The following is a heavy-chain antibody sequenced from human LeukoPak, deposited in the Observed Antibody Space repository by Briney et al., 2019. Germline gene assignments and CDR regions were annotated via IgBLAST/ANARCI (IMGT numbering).Heavy chain of an antibody. CDR3: ARDLPPSIAVAGLYYYYGMDV. D-gene: IGHD6-19*01. Sequence: SVKVSCKASGGTFSSYAISWVRQAPGQGLEWMGRIIPILGIANYAQKFQGRVTITADKSTSTAYMELSSLRSEDTAVYYCARDLPPSIAVAGLYYYYGMDVWGQGTTVTVSS. CDR2: IIPILGIA. CDR1: GGTFSSYA. J-gene: IGHJ6*02. V-gene: IGHV1-69*04.